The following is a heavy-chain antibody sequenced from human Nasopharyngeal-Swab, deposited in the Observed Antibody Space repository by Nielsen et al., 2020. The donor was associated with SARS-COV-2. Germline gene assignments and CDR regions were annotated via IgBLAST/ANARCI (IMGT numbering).Heavy chain of an antibody. Sequence: GESLKISCAASGFTFSSYAMHWVRQAPGKGLEWVAVISYDGSNKYYADSVKGRFTISRDNSKNTLYLQMNSLRAEDTAVYYCARELLDGMDVWGRGTTVTVSS. CDR2: ISYDGSNK. V-gene: IGHV3-30*04. D-gene: IGHD2-15*01. CDR3: ARELLDGMDV. J-gene: IGHJ6*02. CDR1: GFTFSSYA.